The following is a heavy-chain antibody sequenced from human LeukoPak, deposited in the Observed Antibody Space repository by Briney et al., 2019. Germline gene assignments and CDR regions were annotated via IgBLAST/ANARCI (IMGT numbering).Heavy chain of an antibody. J-gene: IGHJ4*02. CDR2: INLGGST. Sequence: SETLSLTCVVYGGSFSGYYWSWIRQSPGKGLEWIGEINLGGSTEYNPSLKSRVTMSIDTSKNQFSLKLSSVTAADAAVYYCARGTSGWADWGQGTLVTVSS. CDR3: ARGTSGWAD. V-gene: IGHV4-34*01. D-gene: IGHD6-19*01. CDR1: GGSFSGYY.